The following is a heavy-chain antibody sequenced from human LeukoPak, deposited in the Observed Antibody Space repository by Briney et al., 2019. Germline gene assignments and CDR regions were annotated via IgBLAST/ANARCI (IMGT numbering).Heavy chain of an antibody. J-gene: IGHJ4*02. Sequence: SETLSLTCTVSGGSISSYYWSWIRQPAGKGLEWIGRIHTSGSTNYNPSLKSRVTMSVDTSKNQFSLKLSSVTAADTAVYYCARGGGHYDSSGYHEPQNYWGQGTLVTVSS. CDR1: GGSISSYY. CDR2: IHTSGST. D-gene: IGHD3-22*01. CDR3: ARGGGHYDSSGYHEPQNY. V-gene: IGHV4-4*07.